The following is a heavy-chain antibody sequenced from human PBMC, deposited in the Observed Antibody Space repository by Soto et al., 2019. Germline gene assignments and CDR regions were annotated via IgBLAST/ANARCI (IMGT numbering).Heavy chain of an antibody. Sequence: QVQLVASGGGVVQPGRSLRLSCAASGFTFSSYGMHWVRQAPGKGLEWVAVISYDGSNKYYADSVKGRFTISRDNSKNTLYLQMNSLRAEDKAVYYCAKDRVTSPFPYYGMDVWGQGTTVTVSS. V-gene: IGHV3-30*18. CDR3: AKDRVTSPFPYYGMDV. D-gene: IGHD4-4*01. CDR2: ISYDGSNK. CDR1: GFTFSSYG. J-gene: IGHJ6*02.